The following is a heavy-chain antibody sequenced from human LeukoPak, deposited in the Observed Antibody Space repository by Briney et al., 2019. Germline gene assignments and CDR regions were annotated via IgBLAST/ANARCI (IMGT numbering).Heavy chain of an antibody. CDR2: IKPDGSEI. CDR3: ATSRFYLES. CDR1: GFTFSSYW. V-gene: IGHV3-7*01. Sequence: GGSLRLSCAASGFTFSSYWMSWVRQAPEEGLEWVAKIKPDGSEIYRVDSVQGRFTISRDNAKNSLYLQMNSLRAEDTAVYYCATSRFYLESWGQGTLVTVSS. J-gene: IGHJ4*02.